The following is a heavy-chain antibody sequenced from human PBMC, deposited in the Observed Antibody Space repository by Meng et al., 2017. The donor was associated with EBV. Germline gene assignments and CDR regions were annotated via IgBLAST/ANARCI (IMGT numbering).Heavy chain of an antibody. V-gene: IGHV1-69*01. CDR3: ASESGRGYTPDY. CDR1: GGPFRYYA. J-gene: IGHJ4*02. D-gene: IGHD3-10*01. Sequence: QVQVVHSEAEVKKPGSSVKVSCKTSGGPFRYYAISWVRQAPGQGLEWLGGFLPRLGAPNYAQKFHGRVKITADESTSTHYMDLSSLRSEDTAIYYCASESGRGYTPDYWGQGTLVTVSS. CDR2: FLPRLGAP.